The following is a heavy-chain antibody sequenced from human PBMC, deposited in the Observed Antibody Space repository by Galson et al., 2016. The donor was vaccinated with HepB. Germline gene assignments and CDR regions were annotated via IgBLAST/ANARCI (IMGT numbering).Heavy chain of an antibody. CDR3: AKNKATARVWGHYYYYMDV. Sequence: SLRLSCAASGFTVSSNYLSWVRQAPGKGLEWVSIVYSDDSTYYSDSVRGRFTISRDNSNNIVYLQMNSLRAEDTAVYFCAKNKATARVWGHYYYYMDVWGKGTTVTVSS. CDR1: GFTVSSNY. D-gene: IGHD3-16*01. V-gene: IGHV3-53*01. J-gene: IGHJ6*03. CDR2: VYSDDST.